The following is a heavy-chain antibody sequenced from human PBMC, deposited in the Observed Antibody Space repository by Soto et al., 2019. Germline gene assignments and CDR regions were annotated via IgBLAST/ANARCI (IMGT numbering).Heavy chain of an antibody. J-gene: IGHJ3*02. CDR2: IIPLLRTT. CDR1: GGTFKTFG. V-gene: IGHV1-69*01. CDR3: ARDVLGGWVEKTYRAFDI. D-gene: IGHD1-26*01. Sequence: QVQLVQSGAELKKPGSSVTVSCQASGGTFKTFGVSWVRQAPGQGLQWMGGIIPLLRTTDYAQNFQGRISISADESTNTVFMELTSLRSEDTAGYYCARDVLGGWVEKTYRAFDIWGQGTLVAGSS.